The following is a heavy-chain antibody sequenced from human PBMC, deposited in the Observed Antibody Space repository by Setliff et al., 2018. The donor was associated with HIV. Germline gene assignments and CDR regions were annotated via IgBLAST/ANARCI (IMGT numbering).Heavy chain of an antibody. Sequence: SETLSLTCTVSGGSISSSSYYWGWIRQPPGKGLEWIGSIYYSGSTYYNPSLKSRVTISVDTSKNQFSLELSSVTAADTAVYYCARHYNFWSGYLGNYMDVWGKGTTVTVSS. D-gene: IGHD3-3*01. CDR3: ARHYNFWSGYLGNYMDV. V-gene: IGHV4-39*01. CDR2: IYYSGST. CDR1: GGSISSSSYY. J-gene: IGHJ6*03.